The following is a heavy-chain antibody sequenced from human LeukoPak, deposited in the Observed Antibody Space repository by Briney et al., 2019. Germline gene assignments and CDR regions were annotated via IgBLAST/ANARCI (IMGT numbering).Heavy chain of an antibody. V-gene: IGHV4-59*01. J-gene: IGHJ4*02. CDR1: GGAISSYY. CDR2: IYYSGIT. CDR3: ARDNTMVRGVIDY. D-gene: IGHD3-10*01. Sequence: KPSETLSLTCTVSGGAISSYYWSWIRQPPGKGLEWIGYIYYSGITNYNPSLKSRVTISIDTSKNQFSLKLSSVTAADTAVYYCARDNTMVRGVIDYWGQGTLVTVSS.